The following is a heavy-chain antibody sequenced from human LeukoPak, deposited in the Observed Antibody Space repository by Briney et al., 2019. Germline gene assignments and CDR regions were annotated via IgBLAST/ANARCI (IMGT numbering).Heavy chain of an antibody. V-gene: IGHV3-23*01. CDR2: ISGSGGTT. D-gene: IGHD4-17*01. J-gene: IGHJ4*02. Sequence: GGSLRLSCAASGFTFNNYAMNWVRQAPGKGLEWVSVISGSGGTTYYADSVKGRFTISRDSSKNTLYLQMNSLRAEDTAVYYCASDDYVNYWGQGTLVTVSS. CDR3: ASDDYVNY. CDR1: GFTFNNYA.